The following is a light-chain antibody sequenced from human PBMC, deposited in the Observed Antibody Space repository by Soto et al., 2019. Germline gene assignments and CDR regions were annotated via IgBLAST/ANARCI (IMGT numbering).Light chain of an antibody. CDR1: QSISSY. V-gene: IGKV1-39*01. CDR3: LQTDSVPYT. J-gene: IGKJ2*01. CDR2: FAS. Sequence: DIQMTQSPSYLSASVGDRVTLTCRASQSISSYLNWYQLKPGRPPKLLIYFASSLQAGVPSRFSGAGSETDFTLTITDLQPEDFTSYFCLQTDSVPYTFGQGT.